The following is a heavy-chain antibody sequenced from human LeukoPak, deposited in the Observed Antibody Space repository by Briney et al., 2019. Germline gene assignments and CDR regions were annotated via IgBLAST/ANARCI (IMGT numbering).Heavy chain of an antibody. CDR2: ISSSSSSYI. J-gene: IGHJ6*04. V-gene: IGHV3-21*01. CDR1: RFTFSSYS. D-gene: IGHD3-10*02. CDR3: AELGITMIGGV. Sequence: GGSLRLSCAASRFTFSSYSMNWVRQAPGKGLEWVSSISSSSSSYIYYADSVKGRFTISRDNAKNSLYLQMNSLRAEDTAVYYCAELGITMIGGVWGKGTTVTISS.